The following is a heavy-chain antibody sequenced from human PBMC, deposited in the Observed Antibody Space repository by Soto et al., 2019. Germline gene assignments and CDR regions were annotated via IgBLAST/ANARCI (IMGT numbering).Heavy chain of an antibody. CDR2: IIPLFGTA. Sequence: QVQLEQSGAEVKQPGSSVKVSCKTSGGTFSTYAINWVRQAPGQGLEWMGAIIPLFGTADYSQKFQGRVTITVDEPTSTAYMELSSLRSDDTAVYFCARPKGTYSSGYYYFDFWGQGTLVTVSS. CDR3: ARPKGTYSSGYYYFDF. J-gene: IGHJ4*02. V-gene: IGHV1-69*01. CDR1: GGTFSTYA. D-gene: IGHD6-19*01.